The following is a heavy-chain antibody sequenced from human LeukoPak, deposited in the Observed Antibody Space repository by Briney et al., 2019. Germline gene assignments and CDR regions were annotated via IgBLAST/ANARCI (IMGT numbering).Heavy chain of an antibody. Sequence: GGSLRLSCAASGFTFSGYSMNWVRQAPGKGLEWVSSISSSSSFIYYADSLKGRFTISRDNAKNSLYLQMKSLRAEDTAVYYCARVGRYYYGSGSYYGYYFDSWGQGTLVTVSS. CDR3: ARVGRYYYGSGSYYGYYFDS. J-gene: IGHJ4*02. D-gene: IGHD3-10*01. CDR1: GFTFSGYS. V-gene: IGHV3-21*04. CDR2: ISSSSSFI.